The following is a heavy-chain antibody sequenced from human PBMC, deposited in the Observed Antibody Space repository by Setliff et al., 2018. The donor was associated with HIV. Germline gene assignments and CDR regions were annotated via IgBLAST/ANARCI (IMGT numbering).Heavy chain of an antibody. J-gene: IGHJ4*02. V-gene: IGHV4-31*03. D-gene: IGHD2-2*01. CDR1: GGSISRGYYY. Sequence: SETLSLTCTVSGGSISRGYYYWSWIRQHPGKGLEWIGYIYYSGNPLYNPSLRSRVTISLDTSKNQFSLKLRSLTAADTAVYYCARGFDYAKHPPLYYFDYWGQGTLVTVSS. CDR2: IYYSGNP. CDR3: ARGFDYAKHPPLYYFDY.